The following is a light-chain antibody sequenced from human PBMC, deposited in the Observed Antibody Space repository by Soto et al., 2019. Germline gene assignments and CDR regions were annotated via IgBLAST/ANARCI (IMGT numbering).Light chain of an antibody. J-gene: IGKJ5*01. Sequence: EIVLTQSPGTLSLSPEKRATLSCRASQSVSSSYLAWYQQKPGQAPRLLIYGASSRATGVPARFSGSGSGTEFTLTISMLQSEDFATYYCQKYNSAPNTFGQGTRLEIK. CDR1: QSVSSSY. CDR3: QKYNSAPNT. V-gene: IGKV3-20*01. CDR2: GAS.